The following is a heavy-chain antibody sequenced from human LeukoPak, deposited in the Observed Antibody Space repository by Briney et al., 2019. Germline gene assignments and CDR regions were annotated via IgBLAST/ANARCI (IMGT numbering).Heavy chain of an antibody. Sequence: GGSLRLSCAASGSTFSSYEMNWVRQAPGKGLEWVSYISSSGSTIYYADSVKGRFTISRDNAKNSLYLQMNSLRAEDTAVYYCARAGSYGFYYFDYWGQGTLVTVSS. V-gene: IGHV3-48*03. CDR2: ISSSGSTI. CDR1: GSTFSSYE. CDR3: ARAGSYGFYYFDY. J-gene: IGHJ4*02. D-gene: IGHD5-18*01.